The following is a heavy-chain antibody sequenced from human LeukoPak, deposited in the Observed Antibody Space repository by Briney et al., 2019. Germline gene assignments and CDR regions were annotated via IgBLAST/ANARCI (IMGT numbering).Heavy chain of an antibody. CDR2: ISGGGGVT. J-gene: IGHJ4*02. CDR3: ASPPASVRSTGATS. V-gene: IGHV3-23*01. Sequence: GGSLRPSCAASGFTFTNYAMSWVRQAPGKGLEWVSVISGGGGVTYYADSVRGRFTISRENSKNTLYLQMNSLTAEDTAVCYVASPPASVRSTGATSWGQGTLVTVSS. CDR1: GFTFTNYA. D-gene: IGHD7-27*01.